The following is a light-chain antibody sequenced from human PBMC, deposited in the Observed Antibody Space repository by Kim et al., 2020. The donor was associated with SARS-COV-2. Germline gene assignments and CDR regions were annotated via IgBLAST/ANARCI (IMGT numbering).Light chain of an antibody. CDR3: SSYAGSSNYV. J-gene: IGLJ1*01. CDR2: EVS. V-gene: IGLV2-8*01. Sequence: QSALTQPPSASGSPGQSVTISCTGTSSDVGAYNYVSWYQQHPGKAPKLMIYEVSKRPSGVPDRFSGSKSGNMASLTVSGLQAEDETDYYCSSYAGSSNYVFGTGTKVTVL. CDR1: SSDVGAYNY.